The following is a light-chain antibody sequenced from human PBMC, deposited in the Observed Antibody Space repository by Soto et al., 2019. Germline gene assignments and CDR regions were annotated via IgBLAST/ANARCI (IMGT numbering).Light chain of an antibody. CDR3: QQRSNWPRT. CDR1: QTVSSNF. J-gene: IGKJ1*01. Sequence: EFVLTQSPGTLSLSPGDRATLSRSASQTVSSNFLAWYQQRPAQAPRLLIHGASTRATGVPTRISGSGSGTEFTLTISSLEPEDFAVYYCQQRSNWPRTFGQGTKVDIK. V-gene: IGKV3D-20*02. CDR2: GAS.